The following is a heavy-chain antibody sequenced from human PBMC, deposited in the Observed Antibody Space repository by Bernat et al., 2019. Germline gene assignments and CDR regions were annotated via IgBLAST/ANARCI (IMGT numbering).Heavy chain of an antibody. CDR1: GGSFSGYY. J-gene: IGHJ1*01. V-gene: IGHV4-34*01. CDR2: INHSGST. Sequence: QVQLQQWGAGLLKPSETLSLTCAVYGGSFSGYYWSWIRQPPGKGLEWIGEINHSGSTNYNPSLKSRVTISVDTSKNQFSLKLSSVTAADTAVYYCARRRRAEYFKHWGQGTLVTVSS. CDR3: ARRRRAEYFKH.